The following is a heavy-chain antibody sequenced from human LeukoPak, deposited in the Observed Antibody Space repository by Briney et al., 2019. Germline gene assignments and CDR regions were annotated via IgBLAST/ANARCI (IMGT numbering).Heavy chain of an antibody. D-gene: IGHD3-22*01. Sequence: PSETLSLTCAVYGGSFSGYYWSWIRQPPGKGLEWIGEINHSGSTNYNPSLKSRVTISVDTSKNQFSLKLSSVTAADTAVYYCARGRTTYYYDSSGYWGISFFDYWGQGTLVTVSS. V-gene: IGHV4-34*01. J-gene: IGHJ4*02. CDR1: GGSFSGYY. CDR3: ARGRTTYYYDSSGYWGISFFDY. CDR2: INHSGST.